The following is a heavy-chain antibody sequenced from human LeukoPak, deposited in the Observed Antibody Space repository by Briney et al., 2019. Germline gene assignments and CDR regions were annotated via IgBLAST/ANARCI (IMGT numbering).Heavy chain of an antibody. J-gene: IGHJ4*02. CDR2: IDRISGAS. CDR1: GVTLIGYH. D-gene: IGHD3-16*01. V-gene: IGHV1-2*02. CDR3: VISDYMWGFAS. Sequence: ASVTVSCKAFGVTLIGYHMHWVRQAPGRRPEWMGWIDRISGASSPAQKFQGRVTMTRDTSMSTFYMDMSGLTSDDTAIYYCVISDYMWGFASWGVGTQVTVSS.